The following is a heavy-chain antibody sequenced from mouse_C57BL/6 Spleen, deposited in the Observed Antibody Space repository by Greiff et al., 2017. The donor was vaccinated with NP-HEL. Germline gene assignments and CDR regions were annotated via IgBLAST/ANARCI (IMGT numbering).Heavy chain of an antibody. Sequence: EVMLVESGGGLVQPGGSLSLSCAASGFTFTDYYMSWVRQPPGKALEWLGFIRNKANGYTTEYSASVKGRFTISRDTSKSILYLQMNALRAEDSATDYCARYEGYDYDEGVAYWGQGTLVTVSA. J-gene: IGHJ3*01. D-gene: IGHD2-4*01. CDR1: GFTFTDYY. CDR3: ARYEGYDYDEGVAY. CDR2: IRNKANGYTT. V-gene: IGHV7-3*01.